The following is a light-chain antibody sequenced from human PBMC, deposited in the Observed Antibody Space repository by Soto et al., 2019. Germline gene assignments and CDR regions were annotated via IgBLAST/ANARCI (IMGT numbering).Light chain of an antibody. CDR1: SSDIGAYDF. CDR2: DVV. Sequence: QSALTQPASVSGSPGQSITISCTGTSSDIGAYDFVSWYQQQAGKAPRLLIYDVVKRPSEVPNRFSGSKSGNTASLTISGLLTEDEADYYCSSFAHSTTWVFGGGTQLTVL. CDR3: SSFAHSTTWV. J-gene: IGLJ2*01. V-gene: IGLV2-14*03.